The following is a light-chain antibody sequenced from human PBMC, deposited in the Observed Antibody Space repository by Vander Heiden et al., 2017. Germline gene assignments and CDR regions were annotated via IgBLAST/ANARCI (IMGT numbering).Light chain of an antibody. J-gene: IGKJ1*01. CDR3: QQSYSTPWT. CDR1: QSISSY. V-gene: IGKV1-39*01. CDR2: AAS. Sequence: DIQMNQSTATLSASVGDRVTITCRASQSISSYVNWYQQKPGKAPKLLMYAASSLQSGVPSRFSGSGSGTDFTLTISSLQPEDFATYYCQQSYSTPWTFGQGTQVEIK.